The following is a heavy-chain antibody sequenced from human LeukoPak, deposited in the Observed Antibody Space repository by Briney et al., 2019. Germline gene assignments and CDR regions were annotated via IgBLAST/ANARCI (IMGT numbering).Heavy chain of an antibody. V-gene: IGHV1-69*04. Sequence: SVKVSCKASGGTFSSYTISWVRQAPGQGLEWMGRIIPILGIANYAQKFQGRVTITADKSTSTAYMEPSSLRSEDTAVYYCARDNYYDSSGYYGYFDYWGQGTLVTVSS. D-gene: IGHD3-22*01. J-gene: IGHJ4*02. CDR2: IIPILGIA. CDR3: ARDNYYDSSGYYGYFDY. CDR1: GGTFSSYT.